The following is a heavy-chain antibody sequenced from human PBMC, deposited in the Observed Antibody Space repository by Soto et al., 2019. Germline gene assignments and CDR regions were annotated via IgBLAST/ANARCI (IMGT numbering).Heavy chain of an antibody. CDR1: GYTLTELS. CDR3: ATGLFGVVIRELVFDY. J-gene: IGHJ4*02. CDR2: FDPEDGET. D-gene: IGHD3-3*01. Sequence: GASVKVSCKVSGYTLTELSMHWVRQAPGKGLEWMGGFDPEDGETIYAQKFQGRVTVTEDTSTDTAYMELSSLRSEDTAVYYCATGLFGVVIRELVFDYWGQGTLVTVSS. V-gene: IGHV1-24*01.